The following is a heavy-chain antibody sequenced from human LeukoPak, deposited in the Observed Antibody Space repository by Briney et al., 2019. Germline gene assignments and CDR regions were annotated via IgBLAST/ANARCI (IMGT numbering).Heavy chain of an antibody. J-gene: IGHJ4*02. CDR3: AKDRQWRGLGCLDF. CDR2: ISWNSGSI. D-gene: IGHD6-19*01. Sequence: PGGSLRLSCAASGFNFDDYAMYWVRQVPGEGLEWVSGISWNSGSIAYADSVKGRFTISRDNAKNSLFLQMNSLRLEDTALYYCAKDRQWRGLGCLDFWGQGTLVTVSS. V-gene: IGHV3-9*01. CDR1: GFNFDDYA.